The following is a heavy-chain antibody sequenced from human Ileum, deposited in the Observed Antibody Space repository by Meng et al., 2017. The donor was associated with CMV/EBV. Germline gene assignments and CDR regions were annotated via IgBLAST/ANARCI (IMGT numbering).Heavy chain of an antibody. V-gene: IGHV1-2*02. CDR2: IDPDTGNT. D-gene: IGHD6-13*01. Sequence: VQLGQSGGGLTRPGASVNVSCKSSGYIFTQYFIHWVRQAPGQGLEWMGWIDPDTGNTNDVGKFQGRVTMTRDTSSSTAHMELIRLRSDDTAIYYCARDSGYDASWGQGTLVTVSS. J-gene: IGHJ1*01. CDR3: ARDSGYDAS. CDR1: GYIFTQYF.